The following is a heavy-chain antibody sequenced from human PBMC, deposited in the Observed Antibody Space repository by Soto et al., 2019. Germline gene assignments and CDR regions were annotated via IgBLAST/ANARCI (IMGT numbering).Heavy chain of an antibody. Sequence: VGSLRLSCVASGFTFDTYGIHWVRQAPGKGLQWVALISYEGSNTYYADSVRGRFTISRDNSKNTLYLQMNTLRPEDTGVYYCARVTPGNNLYYFSGLDFWGQGTSVTVSS. CDR2: ISYEGSNT. D-gene: IGHD1-1*01. CDR1: GFTFDTYG. CDR3: ARVTPGNNLYYFSGLDF. J-gene: IGHJ6*02. V-gene: IGHV3-30-3*01.